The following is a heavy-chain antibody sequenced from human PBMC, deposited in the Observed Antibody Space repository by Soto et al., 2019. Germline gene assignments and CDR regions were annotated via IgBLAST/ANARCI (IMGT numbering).Heavy chain of an antibody. CDR2: IYHSGST. Sequence: LSLTCAVSGGSISSSNWWSWVRQPPGKGLEWIGEIYHSGSTNYNPSLKSRVTISVDKSKNQFSLKLSSVTAADTAVYYCARRGRLAAAGTGYGMDVWGKGTTVTVSS. CDR1: GGSISSSNW. J-gene: IGHJ6*04. CDR3: ARRGRLAAAGTGYGMDV. V-gene: IGHV4-4*02. D-gene: IGHD6-13*01.